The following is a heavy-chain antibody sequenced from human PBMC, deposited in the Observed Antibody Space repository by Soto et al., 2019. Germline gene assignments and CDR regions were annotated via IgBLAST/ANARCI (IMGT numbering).Heavy chain of an antibody. V-gene: IGHV3-30-3*01. D-gene: IGHD6-19*01. CDR1: GLTFSSYA. J-gene: IGHJ4*02. Sequence: GGSLRPSCAASGLTFSSYAMHWVRQAPGKGLEWVAVISYDGSNKYYADSVKGRFTISRDNSKNTLYLQMNSLRAEDTAVYYCARGFGQWPIDYWGQGTLVTVSS. CDR3: ARGFGQWPIDY. CDR2: ISYDGSNK.